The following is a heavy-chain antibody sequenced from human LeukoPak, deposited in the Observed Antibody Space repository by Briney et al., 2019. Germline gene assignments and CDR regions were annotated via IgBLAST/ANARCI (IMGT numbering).Heavy chain of an antibody. Sequence: SETLSLTCTVSGGSISSGSYYWSWIRQPAGKGLEWIGRIYTSGSTNYNPSLKSRVTISVDTSKNQFSLKLSSVTAADTAMYYCARSYDHVWGSYRAFDYWGQGTLVTVSS. CDR2: IYTSGST. J-gene: IGHJ4*02. V-gene: IGHV4-61*02. CDR3: ARSYDHVWGSYRAFDY. CDR1: GGSISSGSYY. D-gene: IGHD3-16*02.